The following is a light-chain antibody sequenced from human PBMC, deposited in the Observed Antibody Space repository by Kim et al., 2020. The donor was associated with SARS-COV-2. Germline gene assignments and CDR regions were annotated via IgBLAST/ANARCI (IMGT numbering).Light chain of an antibody. CDR3: QKYNNAPWT. CDR2: AAS. V-gene: IGKV1-27*01. Sequence: ASVGDRVTITRRASQCIRNYFAWCQQTPGKVPKLLIYAASALQSGVPSRFSGSGSGPDFTLTISGLQPEDVATYFCQKYNNAPWTFGQGTKVEIK. J-gene: IGKJ1*01. CDR1: QCIRNY.